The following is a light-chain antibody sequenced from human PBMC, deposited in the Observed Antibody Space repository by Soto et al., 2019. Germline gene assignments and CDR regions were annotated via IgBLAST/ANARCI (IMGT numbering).Light chain of an antibody. V-gene: IGLV1-51*01. CDR1: SSNIGNNY. CDR2: DNN. Sequence: QSVLTQPPSVSAAPGQKVTISCSGSSSNIGNNYVSWYQQLPGTAPKLLIYDNNKRPSRIPDRFSGSKSGTSATLDITGLQAGDEADYYCGTWDTSLSAVLFGGGTKVTVL. CDR3: GTWDTSLSAVL. J-gene: IGLJ2*01.